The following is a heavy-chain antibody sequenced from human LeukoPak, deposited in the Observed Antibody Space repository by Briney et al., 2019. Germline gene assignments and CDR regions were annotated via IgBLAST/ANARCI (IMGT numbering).Heavy chain of an antibody. Sequence: GASVKVSCKASGYTFTGYYMYWVRQAPGQGLEWVGWINPNSGGTNYAQKFQGRVTMTRDTSISTAYMELSRLRSDDTAVYYCARDLVGYYGSGSYPSDYWGQGTLVTVSS. J-gene: IGHJ4*02. CDR1: GYTFTGYY. CDR2: INPNSGGT. D-gene: IGHD3-10*01. V-gene: IGHV1-2*02. CDR3: ARDLVGYYGSGSYPSDY.